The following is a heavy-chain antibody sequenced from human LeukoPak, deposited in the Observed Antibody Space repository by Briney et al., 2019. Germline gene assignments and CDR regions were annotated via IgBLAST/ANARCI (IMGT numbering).Heavy chain of an antibody. CDR2: ISWNSGNI. D-gene: IGHD2-15*01. CDR3: AKGGGSSPDLHEYFQH. Sequence: SLRLSCAASGFTFDDYAMHWVRQAPGKGLEWVSSISWNSGNIDYADSVKGRFTISRDNAKNSLYLQMNSLRAEDMALYYCAKGGGSSPDLHEYFQHWGQGTLVTVSS. J-gene: IGHJ1*01. CDR1: GFTFDDYA. V-gene: IGHV3-9*03.